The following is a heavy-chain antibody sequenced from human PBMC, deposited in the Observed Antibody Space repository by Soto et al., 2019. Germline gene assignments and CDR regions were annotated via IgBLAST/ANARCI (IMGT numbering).Heavy chain of an antibody. CDR2: INHSGST. J-gene: IGHJ6*02. CDR1: GGSFSGYY. CDR3: ARSSYGYGFYYYYGMDV. Sequence: PSETLSLTCAVYGGSFSGYYWSWIRQPPGKGLEWIGEINHSGSTNYNPSLKSRVTLSVDTSKNQFSLKLSSVTAADTAVYYCARSSYGYGFYYYYGMDVWGQGTTVTVSS. D-gene: IGHD5-18*01. V-gene: IGHV4-34*01.